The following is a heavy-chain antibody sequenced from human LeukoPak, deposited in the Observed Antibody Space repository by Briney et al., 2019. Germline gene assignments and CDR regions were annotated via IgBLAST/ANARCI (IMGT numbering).Heavy chain of an antibody. CDR2: IYYSGST. D-gene: IGHD3-3*01. V-gene: IGHV4-31*03. J-gene: IGHJ4*02. CDR1: GGSISSGGYY. CDR3: ARAFSRDDFWSGLEYYFDY. Sequence: PSETLSLTCTVSGGSISSGGYYWSWIRQHPGKGLEWIGYIYYSGSTYYNPSLKSRVTISVDTSKNQFSLKLSSVTAADTAVYYCARAFSRDDFWSGLEYYFDYWGQGTLVTVSS.